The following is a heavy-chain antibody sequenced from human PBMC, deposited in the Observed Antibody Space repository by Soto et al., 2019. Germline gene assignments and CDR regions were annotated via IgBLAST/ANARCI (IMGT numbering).Heavy chain of an antibody. CDR1: DGSISNYY. CDR2: ISTIGST. Sequence: QVQLQESGPGLVKPSETLSLTCTVSDGSISNYYWSWIRQPAGKGLEWIGRISTIGSTTYNPSLKSRVTMSVDTSKNQFSLKVTSVTAADTAVYYCARTGSTSGFDYWGQGTLVTVSS. CDR3: ARTGSTSGFDY. V-gene: IGHV4-4*07. D-gene: IGHD3-10*01. J-gene: IGHJ4*02.